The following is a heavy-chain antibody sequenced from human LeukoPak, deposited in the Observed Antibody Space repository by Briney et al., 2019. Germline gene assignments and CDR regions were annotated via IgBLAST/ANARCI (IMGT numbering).Heavy chain of an antibody. CDR2: IIPIFGTA. Sequence: ASVNVSCKASGGTFSSYAISWVRQAPGQGLEWMGGIIPIFGTANYAQKFQGRVTITADESTSTAYMELSSLRSEDTAVYYCARAGDTAMVTLDYWGQGTLVTVSS. CDR3: ARAGDTAMVTLDY. CDR1: GGTFSSYA. V-gene: IGHV1-69*13. J-gene: IGHJ4*02. D-gene: IGHD5-18*01.